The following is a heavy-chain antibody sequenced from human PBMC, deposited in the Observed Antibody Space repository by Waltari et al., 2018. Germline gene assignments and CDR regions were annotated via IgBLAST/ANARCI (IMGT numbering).Heavy chain of an antibody. CDR2: ISSGSSYI. Sequence: EVQLVGSGGGLVKPGGSLRLSCAASGFTFSSYTLNWVRQAPGKGLGLSSAISSGSSYIFYADSVNGRFTISRDNAKNSLYLQMNSLRVEDTAVYYCAREWGVMVGTAGYYVDYWGQGSLVTVSS. J-gene: IGHJ4*02. CDR1: GFTFSSYT. CDR3: AREWGVMVGTAGYYVDY. V-gene: IGHV3-21*01. D-gene: IGHD3-9*01.